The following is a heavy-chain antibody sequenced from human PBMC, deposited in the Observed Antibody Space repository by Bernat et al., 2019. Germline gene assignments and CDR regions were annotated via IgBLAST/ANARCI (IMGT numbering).Heavy chain of an antibody. CDR1: GFNLSSYS. CDR2: ISSRSSYI. D-gene: IGHD6-6*01. V-gene: IGHV3-21*01. J-gene: IGHJ4*02. Sequence: EVQLVESGGGLVKPGGSLRLSCAASGFNLSSYSMNWVRQAPGKGLEWVSSISSRSSYIYYTDSVKGRFTTSRDNATNSLYLQMNSLRAEDTAVYDCARVLREPFSSSVRYYFDYWGQGSLVTVSS. CDR3: ARVLREPFSSSVRYYFDY.